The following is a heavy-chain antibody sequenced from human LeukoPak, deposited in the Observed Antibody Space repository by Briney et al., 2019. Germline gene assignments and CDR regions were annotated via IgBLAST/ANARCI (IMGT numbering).Heavy chain of an antibody. Sequence: ASVKVSCKVSGYTLTELSMHWVRQAPGKGLEWMGGFDPGDGEIIYAQKFQGRVTMTEDTSADTAYMELSGLRFEDTAVYYCARDLTFGVGATFDYWGQGTLVTVSS. D-gene: IGHD1-26*01. V-gene: IGHV1-24*01. J-gene: IGHJ4*02. CDR2: FDPGDGEI. CDR1: GYTLTELS. CDR3: ARDLTFGVGATFDY.